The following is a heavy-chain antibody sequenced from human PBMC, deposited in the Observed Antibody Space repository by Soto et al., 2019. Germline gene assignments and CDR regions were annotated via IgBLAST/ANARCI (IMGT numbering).Heavy chain of an antibody. V-gene: IGHV3-7*05. CDR3: ASSMGRGGNDY. Sequence: EVQLVESGGGLVQLGGSLRLSCAASGLTFSAYWMSWVPQAPGKGLECVANIKTDGSEKYYVDPVKGRFTISRDNAKNSLYLQMNSLRAEDTAVYYCASSMGRGGNDYWGQGTLVAVSS. J-gene: IGHJ4*02. CDR1: GLTFSAYW. D-gene: IGHD3-10*01. CDR2: IKTDGSEK.